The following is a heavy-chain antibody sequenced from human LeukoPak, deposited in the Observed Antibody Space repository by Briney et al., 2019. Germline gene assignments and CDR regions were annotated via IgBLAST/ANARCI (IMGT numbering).Heavy chain of an antibody. CDR3: ARDPYYDSSSFGGMDV. Sequence: SETLSLTCTVSGGSISSGGYSWSWIRQHPGKGLEWIGYIYYSGSTYYNPSLKSRVTISVDTSKNQLSLKLSSVTAADTAVYYCARDPYYDSSSFGGMDVWGQGTTVTVSS. CDR2: IYYSGST. D-gene: IGHD3-22*01. CDR1: GGSISSGGYS. J-gene: IGHJ6*02. V-gene: IGHV4-31*03.